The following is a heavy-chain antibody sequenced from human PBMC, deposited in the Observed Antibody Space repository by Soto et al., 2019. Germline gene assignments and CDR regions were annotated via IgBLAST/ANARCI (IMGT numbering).Heavy chain of an antibody. D-gene: IGHD3-22*01. CDR2: IIPLFATT. CDR3: ARGVPYYYNSSGYPLNS. Sequence: ASVKVSCKASGGTFSNFAINWVRQAPGHGLEWMGAIIPLFATTKFAQKFQGRVTITADKSTTADKYTTTAYMDLTSLRSEDTAVYYCARGVPYYYNSSGYPLNSWGQGTLVTVSS. V-gene: IGHV1-69*06. J-gene: IGHJ5*02. CDR1: GGTFSNFA.